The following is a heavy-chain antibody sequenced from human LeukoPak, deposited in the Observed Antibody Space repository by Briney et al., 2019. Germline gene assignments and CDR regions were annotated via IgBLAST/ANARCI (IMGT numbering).Heavy chain of an antibody. CDR1: GYTFTSYY. V-gene: IGHV1-46*01. D-gene: IGHD3-9*01. CDR3: ARWGVGYDILTGYLDY. CDR2: INPSGGST. Sequence: ASVKVSCKASGYTFTSYYMHWVRQAPGQGLEWMGIINPSGGSTSYAQKFQGRVTMTRDMSTSTVYMELSSLRSEDTAVYYCARWGVGYDILTGYLDYWGQGTLVTVSS. J-gene: IGHJ4*02.